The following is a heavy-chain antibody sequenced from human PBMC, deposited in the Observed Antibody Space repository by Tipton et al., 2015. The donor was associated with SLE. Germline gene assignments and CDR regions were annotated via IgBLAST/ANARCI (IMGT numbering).Heavy chain of an antibody. D-gene: IGHD6-13*01. CDR2: IIPIFGTA. CDR3: ARSAAAAGGFDY. V-gene: IGHV1-69*05. J-gene: IGHJ4*02. CDR1: GYTFTSYG. Sequence: QSGAEVKKPGASVKVSCKASGYTFTSYGISWVRQAPGQGLEWMGGIIPIFGTANYAQKFQGRVTITTDESTSTAYMELSSLRSEDTAVYYCARSAAAAGGFDYWGQGTLVTVSS.